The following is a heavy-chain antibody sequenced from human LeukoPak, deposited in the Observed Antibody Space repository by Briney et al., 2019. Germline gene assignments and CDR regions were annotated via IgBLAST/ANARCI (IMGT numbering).Heavy chain of an antibody. CDR3: ARDLLEGDFSSGPDY. CDR2: ITSSSTYI. J-gene: IGHJ4*02. D-gene: IGHD6-19*01. Sequence: GGSLRLSCAASGFTFSSYSMNWVRQAPGKGLEWVSSITSSSTYIYYADSVKGRFTISRDNAKNSLYLQMNSLRAEDTAVYYCARDLLEGDFSSGPDYWGQGTLVTASS. V-gene: IGHV3-21*01. CDR1: GFTFSSYS.